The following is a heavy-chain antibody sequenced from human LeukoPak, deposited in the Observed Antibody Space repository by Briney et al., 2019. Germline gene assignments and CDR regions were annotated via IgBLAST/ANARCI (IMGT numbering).Heavy chain of an antibody. V-gene: IGHV1-46*01. Sequence: ASVKVSCKASGYAFTSYYMNWVRQAPGQGLEWMGIINPSGGSTSYAQKFQGRVTMTRDTPTSTAYMELRSLRSDDTAVYYCARLRTPTTTNWNYGQGTVGLFDYWGQGTLVTVSS. CDR3: ARLRTPTTTNWNYGQGTVGLFDY. D-gene: IGHD1-7*01. J-gene: IGHJ4*02. CDR1: GYAFTSYY. CDR2: INPSGGST.